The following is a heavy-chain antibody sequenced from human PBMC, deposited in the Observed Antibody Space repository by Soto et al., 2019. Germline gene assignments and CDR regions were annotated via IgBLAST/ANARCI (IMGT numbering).Heavy chain of an antibody. Sequence: GGSLRLSCAASGFTFSSYGMHWVRQAPGKGLEWVAALSYAGDTYYPGSEKGRFTVSRESAKNSLYLQMNSLTAGDTAVYYCAKGPHPASGYYYMDVWGKGTTVTVSS. CDR2: LSYAGDT. CDR3: AKGPHPASGYYYMDV. V-gene: IGHV3-13*01. D-gene: IGHD3-10*01. CDR1: GFTFSSYG. J-gene: IGHJ6*03.